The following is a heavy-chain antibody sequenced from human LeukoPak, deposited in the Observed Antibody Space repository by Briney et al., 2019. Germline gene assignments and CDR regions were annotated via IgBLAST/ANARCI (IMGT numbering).Heavy chain of an antibody. CDR1: GGTFSSYA. Sequence: GSSVKVSCKASGGTFSSYAISWVRQAPGQGLEWMGGIIPIFGTANYAQKFQGRVTITADESTSTAYMELSSLRSGDTAVYYCARGPSYYYDSSGYSIWGQGTLVTVSS. V-gene: IGHV1-69*01. D-gene: IGHD3-22*01. J-gene: IGHJ4*02. CDR2: IIPIFGTA. CDR3: ARGPSYYYDSSGYSI.